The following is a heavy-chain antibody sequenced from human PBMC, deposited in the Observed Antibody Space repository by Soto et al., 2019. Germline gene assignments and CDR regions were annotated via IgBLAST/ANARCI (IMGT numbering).Heavy chain of an antibody. Sequence: LSLTCSVSGGSISSYYWSWIRQPPGKGLEWIGYIYYSGSTNYNPSLKSRVTFSVDTAKNYFSLRLSSVTAADTAVYYCARGSSWYSSYYMDVWGKGTTVTVSS. CDR2: IYYSGST. V-gene: IGHV4-59*01. CDR1: GGSISSYY. CDR3: ARGSSWYSSYYMDV. D-gene: IGHD6-13*01. J-gene: IGHJ6*03.